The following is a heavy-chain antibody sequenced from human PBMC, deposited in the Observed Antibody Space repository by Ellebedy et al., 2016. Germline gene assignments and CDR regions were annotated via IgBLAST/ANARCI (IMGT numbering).Heavy chain of an antibody. J-gene: IGHJ5*02. V-gene: IGHV3-64D*06. D-gene: IGHD5-24*01. CDR2: ISSNGGST. Sequence: GGSLRLXXSASGFTFSSYAMHWVRQAPGKGLEYVSAISSNGGSTYYADSVKGRFTISRDNSKNTLYLQMSSLRAEDTAVYYCATVGDGYNSNWFNPWGQGTLVTVSS. CDR3: ATVGDGYNSNWFNP. CDR1: GFTFSSYA.